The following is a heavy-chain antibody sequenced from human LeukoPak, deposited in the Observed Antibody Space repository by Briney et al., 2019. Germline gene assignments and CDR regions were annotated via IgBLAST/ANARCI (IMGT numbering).Heavy chain of an antibody. V-gene: IGHV3-23*01. Sequence: PGGSLRLFCGASGFTFSSYAMSWVRQAPGKGLEWVSAISGSGGSTYYADSVKGRFTISRDNSKNTLYLQMNSLRAEDTAVYYCAKDRFRFLRIFDYWGQGTLVTVSS. CDR3: AKDRFRFLRIFDY. CDR2: ISGSGGST. D-gene: IGHD3-3*01. CDR1: GFTFSSYA. J-gene: IGHJ4*02.